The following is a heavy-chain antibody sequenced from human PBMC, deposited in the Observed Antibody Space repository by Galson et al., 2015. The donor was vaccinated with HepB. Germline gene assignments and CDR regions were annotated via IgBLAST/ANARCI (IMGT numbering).Heavy chain of an antibody. CDR2: IWYDGSNK. CDR1: GFTFSSYG. CDR3: ARDRITIFGRDAFDI. D-gene: IGHD3-3*01. V-gene: IGHV3-33*01. J-gene: IGHJ3*02. Sequence: SLRLSCAASGFTFSSYGMHWVRQAPGKGLEWVAVIWYDGSNKYYADSVKGRFTIPRDNSKNTLNLQMNSLRAEDTAVYYCARDRITIFGRDAFDIWGQGTMVTVSS.